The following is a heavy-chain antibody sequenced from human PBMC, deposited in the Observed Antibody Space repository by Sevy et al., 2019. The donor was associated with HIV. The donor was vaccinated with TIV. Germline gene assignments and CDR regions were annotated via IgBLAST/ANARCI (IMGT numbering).Heavy chain of an antibody. D-gene: IGHD2-21*01. Sequence: GGSLRLSCAASGFSFSSYGMHWVRQAPGKGLEWMSYIQYDGSNKDHADSVKGRFSISRDNSKNTLYLQMNSRRVEDTAVFYCGKEGGGEGGDHWGQGTLVTVSS. CDR1: GFSFSSYG. CDR2: IQYDGSNK. V-gene: IGHV3-30*02. J-gene: IGHJ4*02. CDR3: GKEGGGEGGDH.